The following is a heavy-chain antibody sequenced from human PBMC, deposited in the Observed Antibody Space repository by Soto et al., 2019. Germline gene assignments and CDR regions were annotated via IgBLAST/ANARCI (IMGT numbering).Heavy chain of an antibody. CDR3: AKSKWIQLWLSAFDI. CDR2: ISYVGSNK. CDR1: GFTFSSYG. Sequence: QVQLVESGGGVVQPGRSLRLSCAASGFTFSSYGMHWVRQAPGKGLEWVAVISYVGSNKYYADSVKGRFTISRDNSKNTLYLQMNSLRAEDTAVYYCAKSKWIQLWLSAFDIWGQGTMVTVSS. V-gene: IGHV3-30*18. J-gene: IGHJ3*02. D-gene: IGHD5-18*01.